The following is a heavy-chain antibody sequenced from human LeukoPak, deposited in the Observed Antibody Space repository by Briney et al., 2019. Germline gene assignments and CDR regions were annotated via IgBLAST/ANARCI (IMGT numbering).Heavy chain of an antibody. J-gene: IGHJ3*02. D-gene: IGHD3-22*01. CDR1: GGSVSSGSYY. CDR2: IYYSGST. Sequence: SETLSLTCTVSGGSVSSGSYYRSWIRQPPGKGLEWIGCIYYSGSTNYNPSLKSRVTISVDTSKNQFSLKLSSVTAADTAVYYCARGRITMIVVVDAFDIWGQGTMVTVSS. V-gene: IGHV4-61*01. CDR3: ARGRITMIVVVDAFDI.